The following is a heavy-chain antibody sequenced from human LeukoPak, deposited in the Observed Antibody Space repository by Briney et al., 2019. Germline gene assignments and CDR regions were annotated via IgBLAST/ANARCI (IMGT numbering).Heavy chain of an antibody. Sequence: GGSLRLSCVASGFTFGDYDMSWVRQAPGKGQVWVSRINSDESRTNYADSVKGRFTISRDNAKNTLYLHMNSLRAEDTAVYYCTANFNYWGQGTLVTVSS. CDR2: INSDESRT. CDR1: GFTFGDYD. J-gene: IGHJ4*02. V-gene: IGHV3-74*01. CDR3: TANFNY.